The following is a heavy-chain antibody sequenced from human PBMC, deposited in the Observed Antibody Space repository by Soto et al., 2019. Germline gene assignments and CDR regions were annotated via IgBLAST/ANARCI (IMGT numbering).Heavy chain of an antibody. J-gene: IGHJ5*02. Sequence: QVQLQQWGAGLLKPSETLSLTCAVYGGSFSGYYWSWIRQPPGKGLEWIGEINHSGSTNYNPSLKSRVTISVDTSKNQFSLKLSSVTAADTAVYYCARALESRMIVVVPAAPPGCWFDPWGQGTLVTVSS. CDR1: GGSFSGYY. CDR3: ARALESRMIVVVPAAPPGCWFDP. CDR2: INHSGST. D-gene: IGHD2-2*01. V-gene: IGHV4-34*01.